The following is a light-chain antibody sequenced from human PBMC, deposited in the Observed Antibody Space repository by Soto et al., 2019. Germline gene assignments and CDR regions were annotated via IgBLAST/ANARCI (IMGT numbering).Light chain of an antibody. V-gene: IGKV1-5*01. CDR1: QSISSW. CDR3: QQYNSYPLT. Sequence: DIQMTQSPSTLSASVGDRVTITCRASQSISSWLAWYQQKPGKAPKLLIYDASSLESGDPSRFSGSGSGTEFTLTISSLQPDDFATYYCQQYNSYPLTLGPGTKVDI. J-gene: IGKJ3*01. CDR2: DAS.